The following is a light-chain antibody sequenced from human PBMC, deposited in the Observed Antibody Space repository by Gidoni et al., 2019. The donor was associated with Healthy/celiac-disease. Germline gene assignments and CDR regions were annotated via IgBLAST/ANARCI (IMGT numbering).Light chain of an antibody. Sequence: EIVMTQSPATLSVSPGESATLTCRASQSVSSNLAWYQQKPGQAPRLLIYGASTRATGIPARFSGSGSGTKFTLTISSLQSEDFAVYYCQQYTNWPPWTFGQGTKVEIK. CDR3: QQYTNWPPWT. V-gene: IGKV3-15*01. CDR1: QSVSSN. J-gene: IGKJ1*01. CDR2: GAS.